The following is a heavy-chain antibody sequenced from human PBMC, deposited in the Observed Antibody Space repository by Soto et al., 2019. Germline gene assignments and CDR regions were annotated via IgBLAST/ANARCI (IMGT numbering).Heavy chain of an antibody. Sequence: QVQLVQSGTEVKKPGSSVQVSCKASGDTFSFYTINWVRQAPGLGLEWVGRINPIVSMSNYAQKFQGRVSMTADKSTSTAYMELRSLRSDDTAMYFCAASYGSGYRAFDYCGQGALGIVAS. D-gene: IGHD3-10*01. CDR1: GDTFSFYT. CDR2: INPIVSMS. J-gene: IGHJ4*02. V-gene: IGHV1-69*02. CDR3: AASYGSGYRAFDY.